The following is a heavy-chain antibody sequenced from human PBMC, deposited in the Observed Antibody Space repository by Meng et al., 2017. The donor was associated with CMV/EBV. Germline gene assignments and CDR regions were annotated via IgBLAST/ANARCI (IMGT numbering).Heavy chain of an antibody. CDR2: IYYSGST. Sequence: GSLRPSCTVSGGSISSYYWSWIRQPPGKGLEWIGYIYYSGSTNYNPSLKSRVTISVDTSKNPFSLKLGSVTAADTAVYYCARDRSGGYYYYWGQGTLVTVSS. CDR1: GGSISSYY. J-gene: IGHJ4*02. CDR3: ARDRSGGYYYY. D-gene: IGHD3-22*01. V-gene: IGHV4-59*01.